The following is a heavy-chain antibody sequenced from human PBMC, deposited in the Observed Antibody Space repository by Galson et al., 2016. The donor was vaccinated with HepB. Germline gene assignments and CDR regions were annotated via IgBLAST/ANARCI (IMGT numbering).Heavy chain of an antibody. CDR2: ISSSGLST. CDR3: VRGSTTASSSGWYDRNWFDP. CDR1: GFTVSGDY. Sequence: SLRLSCAASGFTVSGDYMSWVRQAPGKGLEYVSGISSSGLSTSYANSVKGRFTISRDNSKNTLLLQVGSLRVEDIAIYYCVRGSTTASSSGWYDRNWFDPWGQGTLVTVSS. V-gene: IGHV3-64*01. D-gene: IGHD6-19*01. J-gene: IGHJ5*02.